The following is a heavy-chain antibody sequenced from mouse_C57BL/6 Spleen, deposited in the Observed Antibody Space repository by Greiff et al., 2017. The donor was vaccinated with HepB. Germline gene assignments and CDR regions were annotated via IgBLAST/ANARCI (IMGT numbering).Heavy chain of an antibody. CDR1: GYTFTSYW. CDR3: ASRTSGFAY. V-gene: IGHV1-59*01. CDR2: IDPSDSYT. Sequence: QVQLQQPGAELVRPGTSVKLSCKASGYTFTSYWMHWVKQRPGQGLEWIGVIDPSDSYTNYNQKFKGKATLTVDTSSSTAYMQLSSLTSEDSAVYYCASRTSGFAYWGQGTLVTVSA. J-gene: IGHJ3*01.